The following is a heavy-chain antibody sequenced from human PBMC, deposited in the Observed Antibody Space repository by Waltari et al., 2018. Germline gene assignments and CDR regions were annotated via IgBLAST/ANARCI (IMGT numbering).Heavy chain of an antibody. CDR1: GITFSDYW. D-gene: IGHD6-19*01. Sequence: EVQLVESGGGLVQPGGSLRVSCAASGITFSDYWMNGVRQGPGKGVELVAISNRGGSWKKYVDSVKGRFTISRGNAKDVPYIPMDGLRGEDKACYYWVGGLGWLPDYWGQGTLVTVSP. CDR3: VGGLGWLPDY. V-gene: IGHV3-7*01. J-gene: IGHJ4*02. CDR2: SNRGGSWK.